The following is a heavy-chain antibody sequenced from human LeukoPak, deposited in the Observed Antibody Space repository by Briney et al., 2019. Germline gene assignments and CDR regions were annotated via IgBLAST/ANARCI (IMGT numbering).Heavy chain of an antibody. J-gene: IGHJ3*02. Sequence: PSKTLSLTCTVSGASISSSNYYWGWIRQPPGKGLEWIVSIYYSRSSYYNPSLKSRITMSVDTSKNWFSLMLRSVTAADTAVYYCARKLAFGVVVIHGGAFDIWGQGTMVTVSS. V-gene: IGHV4-39*01. CDR2: IYYSRSS. CDR1: GASISSSNYY. D-gene: IGHD3-3*01. CDR3: ARKLAFGVVVIHGGAFDI.